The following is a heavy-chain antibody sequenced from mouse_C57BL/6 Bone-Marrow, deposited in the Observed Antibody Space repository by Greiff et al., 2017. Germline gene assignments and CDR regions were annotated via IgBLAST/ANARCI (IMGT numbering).Heavy chain of an antibody. J-gene: IGHJ4*01. Sequence: EVMLVESEGGLVQPGSSMKLSCTASGFTFSDYYMAWVRQVPEKGLEWVANINYDGSSTYYLDSLKSRFIISRDNAKNILYLQMSSLKSEDTATYYCARIYYDYDGGVRYAMDYWGQGTSVTVSS. CDR3: ARIYYDYDGGVRYAMDY. D-gene: IGHD2-4*01. CDR2: INYDGSST. V-gene: IGHV5-16*01. CDR1: GFTFSDYY.